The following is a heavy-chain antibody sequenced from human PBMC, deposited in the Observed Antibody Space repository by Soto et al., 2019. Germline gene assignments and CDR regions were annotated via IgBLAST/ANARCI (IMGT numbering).Heavy chain of an antibody. J-gene: IGHJ4*02. CDR1: GFTFDDYA. CDR3: AKAIVTLSSGFTLTPQFGY. D-gene: IGHD6-19*01. CDR2: ISWNSGSI. Sequence: GGSLRLSCAASGFTFDDYAIHWVRQAPGKGLEWVSGISWNSGSIGYADSVKGRFTISRDNAKNSLYLQMNSLRAEDTALYYCAKAIVTLSSGFTLTPQFGYWGQGTLVTVSS. V-gene: IGHV3-9*01.